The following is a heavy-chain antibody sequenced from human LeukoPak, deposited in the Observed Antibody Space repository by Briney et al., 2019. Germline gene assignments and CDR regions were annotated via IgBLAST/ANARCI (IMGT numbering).Heavy chain of an antibody. CDR1: GFTFSNYA. D-gene: IGHD1-26*01. Sequence: GGSLRLSCAASGFTFSNYAMSCVRQAPGKALECVSGISGSGGSTYYADSVGRFSISRDNSKNTLYLQMTSLRAEDTAVYYCGKEGRGMGAASIDYWGQGTLVTVSS. CDR3: GKEGRGMGAASIDY. CDR2: ISGSGGST. V-gene: IGHV3-23*01. J-gene: IGHJ4*02.